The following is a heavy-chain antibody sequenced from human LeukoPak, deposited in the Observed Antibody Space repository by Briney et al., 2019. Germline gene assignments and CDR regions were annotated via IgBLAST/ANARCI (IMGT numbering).Heavy chain of an antibody. Sequence: GGSLRLSCAASGFTFSSCAMSWVRQAPGEGLELVSAISGSGGSTYYADSVKGRFTISRDNSKNTLYLQTNRLRAEDTAVYYCAKDWSVYSNYEEGDYWGQGTLVTVSS. D-gene: IGHD4-11*01. CDR3: AKDWSVYSNYEEGDY. CDR1: GFTFSSCA. J-gene: IGHJ4*02. V-gene: IGHV3-23*01. CDR2: ISGSGGST.